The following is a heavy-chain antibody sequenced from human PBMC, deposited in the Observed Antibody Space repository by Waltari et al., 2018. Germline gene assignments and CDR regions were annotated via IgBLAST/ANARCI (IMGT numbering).Heavy chain of an antibody. V-gene: IGHV4-31*02. CDR1: GSSVSSGESQ. D-gene: IGHD3-9*01. Sequence: QVQLQESGPGLVKPSQTLSLTCSVSGSSVSSGESQWSCIRHPPEQGLEWIGFTSASGTTYYNPSLKSRVMISVGPSKNQFSLRVRDVTVADAAVYYCARLQYDIPTAYVNYFDSWGQGILVTVSS. CDR3: ARLQYDIPTAYVNYFDS. J-gene: IGHJ4*02. CDR2: TSASGTT.